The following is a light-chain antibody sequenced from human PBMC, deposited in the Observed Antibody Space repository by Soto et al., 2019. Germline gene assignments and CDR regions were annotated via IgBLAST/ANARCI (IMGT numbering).Light chain of an antibody. CDR1: PGISNT. CDR3: QQCNSYPLT. CDR2: DAS. Sequence: IQLTQSPYSLSGSVGDRVTITCRASPGISNTLTWYQQKPGKPPKLLIYDASSLESGVSSRFSGSGSGTDFTLTIITLQPEDFATDSCQQCNSYPLTSGGGTE. V-gene: IGKV1-13*02. J-gene: IGKJ4*01.